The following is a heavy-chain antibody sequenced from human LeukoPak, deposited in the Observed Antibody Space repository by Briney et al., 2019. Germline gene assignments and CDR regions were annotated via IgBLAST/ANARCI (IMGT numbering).Heavy chain of an antibody. CDR1: GYTFTSYG. D-gene: IGHD1-14*01. J-gene: IGHJ3*02. CDR2: MNPNSGNT. Sequence: ASVKVSCKASGYTFTSYGISWVRQATGQGLEWMGWMNPNSGNTGYAQKFQGRVTMTEDTSTDTAYMELSRLRSEDTAVYYCATRTTTGAFDIWGQGTMVTVSS. CDR3: ATRTTTGAFDI. V-gene: IGHV1-8*02.